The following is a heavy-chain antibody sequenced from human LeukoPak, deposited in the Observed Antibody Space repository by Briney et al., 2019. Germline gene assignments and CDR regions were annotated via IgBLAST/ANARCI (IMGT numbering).Heavy chain of an antibody. CDR2: ISESGGRT. CDR3: AKSGSCDS. J-gene: IGHJ4*02. CDR1: GFTFSNYA. V-gene: IGHV3-23*01. Sequence: GGSLRLSCAASGFTFSNYAMTWVRQAPERGLEWVSAISESGGRTYYADSVKGRFTISRDASKNTVYLQMNSLRAEDTAVYYCAKSGSCDSWGQGTLVTVSS.